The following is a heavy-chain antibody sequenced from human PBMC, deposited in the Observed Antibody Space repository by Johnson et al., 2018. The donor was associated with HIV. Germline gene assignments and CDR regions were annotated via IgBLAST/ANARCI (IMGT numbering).Heavy chain of an antibody. CDR3: ARGAPSGNYYVDAFDL. CDR1: GFTFSQFA. Sequence: QVQLVESGGGVVQPGRSLRLSCAASGFTFSQFAMHWVRQAPGKGLEWVAIISYDGTKKYYADSVRGRFIISRDNSRNTLYLQMSSLRAEDTAVYYCARGAPSGNYYVDAFDLWGQGTMVIVSS. J-gene: IGHJ3*01. D-gene: IGHD1-26*01. CDR2: ISYDGTKK. V-gene: IGHV3-30*14.